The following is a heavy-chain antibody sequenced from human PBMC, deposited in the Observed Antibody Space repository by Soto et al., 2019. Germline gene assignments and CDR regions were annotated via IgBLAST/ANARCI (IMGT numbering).Heavy chain of an antibody. CDR1: GDSVNSAY. Sequence: QVQLQEMGPGLVKPSQTLTITCTVSGDSVNSAYWSWIRQLPGKGLEWMGNIYHTGRTFYNPSLKSRVAISTDTSKPLFSLKMRSVTAADTAVYYCARTDAYNSSFFDSWGLGTVVTVSS. CDR3: ARTDAYNSSFFDS. CDR2: IYHTGRT. V-gene: IGHV4-31*03. D-gene: IGHD6-6*01. J-gene: IGHJ4*02.